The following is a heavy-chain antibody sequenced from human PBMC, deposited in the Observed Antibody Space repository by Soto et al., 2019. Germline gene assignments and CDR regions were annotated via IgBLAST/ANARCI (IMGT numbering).Heavy chain of an antibody. Sequence: PSETLSLTCTVSGGSVRSGSYYWTWIRQPPGKGLEWIGYIYQSGTTNYDASLKSRVTISIDTSKNQFFLKLTSVTAADTAVYYCVGDSIGWFDYWGQGTLVTVSS. D-gene: IGHD6-19*01. V-gene: IGHV4-61*01. CDR1: GGSVRSGSYY. J-gene: IGHJ4*02. CDR2: IYQSGTT. CDR3: VGDSIGWFDY.